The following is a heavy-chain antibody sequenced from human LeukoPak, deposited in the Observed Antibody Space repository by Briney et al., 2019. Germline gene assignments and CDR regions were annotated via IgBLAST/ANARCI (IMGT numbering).Heavy chain of an antibody. Sequence: ASVTVSCKASGYTFTSYDINWVRQSTGQGLEWMGWMNPNSGNTGYAQKFQGRVTMTRNTSISTAYMELSSLRSEDTAVYYCARGAYYYDSSGYWRAWDAFDSGGQGTMVTVSA. J-gene: IGHJ3*02. CDR3: ARGAYYYDSSGYWRAWDAFDS. CDR2: MNPNSGNT. D-gene: IGHD3-22*01. CDR1: GYTFTSYD. V-gene: IGHV1-8*01.